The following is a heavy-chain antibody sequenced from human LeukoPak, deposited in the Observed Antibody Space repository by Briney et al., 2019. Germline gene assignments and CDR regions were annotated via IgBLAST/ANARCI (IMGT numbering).Heavy chain of an antibody. CDR1: GGTLSSYA. Sequence: SVKVSCKASGGTLSSYAISWVRQAPGQGLERMGGIIPIFGTANYAQKFQGRVTITTDESTSTAYMELSSLRSEDTAVYYCARDYGYSGTHWFDPWGQGTLVTVSS. D-gene: IGHD1-26*01. CDR2: IIPIFGTA. V-gene: IGHV1-69*05. J-gene: IGHJ5*02. CDR3: ARDYGYSGTHWFDP.